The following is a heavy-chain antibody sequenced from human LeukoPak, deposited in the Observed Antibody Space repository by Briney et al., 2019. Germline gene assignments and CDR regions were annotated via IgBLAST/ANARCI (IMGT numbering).Heavy chain of an antibody. V-gene: IGHV3-53*01. J-gene: IGHJ6*03. CDR3: ARVVGREPRHYYYYYYYMGV. CDR2: IYSGGST. CDR1: GFTVSSNY. Sequence: GGSLRLSCAASGFTVSSNYMSWVRQAPGKGLEWVSVIYSGGSTYYADSVKGRFTISRDNSKNTLYLQMNSLRAEDTAVYYCARVVGREPRHYYYYYYYMGVWGKGTTVTISS. D-gene: IGHD1-26*01.